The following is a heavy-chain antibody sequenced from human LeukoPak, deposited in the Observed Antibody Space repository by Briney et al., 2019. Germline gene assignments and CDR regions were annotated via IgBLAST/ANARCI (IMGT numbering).Heavy chain of an antibody. CDR2: IYHSGST. J-gene: IGHJ3*02. V-gene: IGHV4-38-2*02. CDR3: ARDTTSLYCSGGSCYSDAFDI. Sequence: PSETLSLTCTVSGYSISSGYYWGWIRQPPGKGLEWIGSIYHSGSTYYNPSLKSRVTISVDTSKNQFSLKLSSVTAADTAVYYCARDTTSLYCSGGSCYSDAFDIWGQGTMVTVSS. CDR1: GYSISSGYY. D-gene: IGHD2-15*01.